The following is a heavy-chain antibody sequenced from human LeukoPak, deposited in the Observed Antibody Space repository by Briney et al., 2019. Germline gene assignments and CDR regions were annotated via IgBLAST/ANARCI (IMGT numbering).Heavy chain of an antibody. CDR1: GYTFTGYY. Sequence: ASVKVSCKASGYTFTGYYMHWVRQAPGQGLEWMGRINPNSGGTNYAQKFQGRVTMTRDTSISTAYMELSRLRSDDTAVYYCARDRRLVRGVDYWGQGTLVTVSS. CDR3: ARDRRLVRGVDY. J-gene: IGHJ4*02. D-gene: IGHD6-19*01. V-gene: IGHV1-2*06. CDR2: INPNSGGT.